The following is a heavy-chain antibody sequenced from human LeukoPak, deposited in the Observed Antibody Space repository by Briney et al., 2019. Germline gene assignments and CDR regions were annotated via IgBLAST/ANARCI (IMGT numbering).Heavy chain of an antibody. J-gene: IGHJ6*04. CDR3: ARDFQGVRGVIIPRYYGTDV. V-gene: IGHV3-21*01. D-gene: IGHD3-10*01. CDR1: GFTFSSYS. Sequence: PGGSLRLSCAASGFTFSSYSMNWVRQAPGKGLEWVSSISSSSSYIYYADSVKGRFTISRDNAKNSLYLQMNSLRAEDTAVYYCARDFQGVRGVIIPRYYGTDVWGKGTTVTVSS. CDR2: ISSSSSYI.